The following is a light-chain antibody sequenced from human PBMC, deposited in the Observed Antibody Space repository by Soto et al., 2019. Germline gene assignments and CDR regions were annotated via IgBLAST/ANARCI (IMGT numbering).Light chain of an antibody. J-gene: IGLJ1*01. CDR2: DVS. Sequence: QSVLTQPASVSGSTGQSIAISCTGTSSDVGGYNYVTWYQQHPGKAPKLMIYDVSNRPSGVSDRFSGSKSGNTASLTISGLQAEDEGDYYCNSYTSSSTYGFGTGTKVTVL. CDR3: NSYTSSSTYG. CDR1: SSDVGGYNY. V-gene: IGLV2-14*03.